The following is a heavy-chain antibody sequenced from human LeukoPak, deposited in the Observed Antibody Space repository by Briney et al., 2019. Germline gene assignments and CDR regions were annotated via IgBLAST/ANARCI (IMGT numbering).Heavy chain of an antibody. CDR1: GGSISSYY. D-gene: IGHD3-10*01. Sequence: KPSETLSLTCTVSGGSISSYYWSWIRQPPGKGLEWIGYIYYSGSTNYNPSLKSRVTISVDTSKNQLSLKLSSVTAADTAVYYCARGFRGPNFDYWGQGTLVTVSS. J-gene: IGHJ4*02. V-gene: IGHV4-59*01. CDR3: ARGFRGPNFDY. CDR2: IYYSGST.